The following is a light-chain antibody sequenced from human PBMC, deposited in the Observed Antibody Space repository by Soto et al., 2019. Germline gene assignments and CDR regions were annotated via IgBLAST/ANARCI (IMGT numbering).Light chain of an antibody. J-gene: IGKJ4*01. V-gene: IGKV3-15*01. Sequence: EIVMTQSPATLSVSPGETATLSCRASQSVSYNLAWYQQKPGQGPRLLIYGAFTMATGIPARFTGSGSGTEFTITISSLQSEDFAVYYCQQYKNWPPLTFGGGTKVEIK. CDR1: QSVSYN. CDR2: GAF. CDR3: QQYKNWPPLT.